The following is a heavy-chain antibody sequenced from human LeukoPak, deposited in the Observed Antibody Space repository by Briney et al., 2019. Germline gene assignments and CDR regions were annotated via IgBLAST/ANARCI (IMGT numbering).Heavy chain of an antibody. CDR2: INPNSGGT. V-gene: IGHV1-2*02. CDR3: ARPAVTGTSVGAFDI. Sequence: ASVKVSCKASGYTFTGYYMHWVRQAPGQGLEWMGWINPNSGGTNYAQKFQGRVSMTRDTSISTAYMELSGLRSDDTAVYYCARPAVTGTSVGAFDIWGQGTMVTVSS. D-gene: IGHD6-19*01. J-gene: IGHJ3*02. CDR1: GYTFTGYY.